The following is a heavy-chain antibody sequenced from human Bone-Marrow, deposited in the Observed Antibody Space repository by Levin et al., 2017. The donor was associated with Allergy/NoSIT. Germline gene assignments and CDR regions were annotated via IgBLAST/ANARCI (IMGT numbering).Heavy chain of an antibody. CDR1: GDSITSSSYS. CDR3: ARDFRMAGAHDY. V-gene: IGHV4-39*07. CDR2: MYSSGRT. D-gene: IGHD6-19*01. J-gene: IGHJ4*02. Sequence: SETLSLTCTVSGDSITSSSYSWGWIRQPPGKGLEWIGSMYSSGRTYYNPSLKSRVTMSIDTSKNQFSLKLSSVTAADTAVYYCARDFRMAGAHDYWGQGTLVTVSS.